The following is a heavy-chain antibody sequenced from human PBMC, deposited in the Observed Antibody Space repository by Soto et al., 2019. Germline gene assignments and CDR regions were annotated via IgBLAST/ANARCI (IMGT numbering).Heavy chain of an antibody. D-gene: IGHD3-3*01. Sequence: GGSLRLSCAASGFTFSSYGMHWVRQAPGKGLEWVAVIWYDGSNKYYADSVKGRFTISRDNSKNTLYLQMNSLRAEDTAVYYCARDRSNVGYYDFWSGYNGMDVWGQGTTVTVSS. CDR1: GFTFSSYG. CDR2: IWYDGSNK. V-gene: IGHV3-33*01. J-gene: IGHJ6*02. CDR3: ARDRSNVGYYDFWSGYNGMDV.